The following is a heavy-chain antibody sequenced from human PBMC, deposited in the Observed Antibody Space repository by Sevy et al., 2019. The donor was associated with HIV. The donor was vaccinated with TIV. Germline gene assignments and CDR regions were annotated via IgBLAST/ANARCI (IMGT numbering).Heavy chain of an antibody. CDR3: ARGGVWFGELLPEPYYYYYYMDV. Sequence: ASVKVSCKASGGTFSSYAISWVRQAPGQGLEWMGGIIPIFGTANYAQMFQGRVTITADKSTSTAYMELSSLRSEDTAVYYCARGGVWFGELLPEPYYYYYYMDVWGKGTTVTVSS. CDR1: GGTFSSYA. D-gene: IGHD3-10*01. J-gene: IGHJ6*03. V-gene: IGHV1-69*06. CDR2: IIPIFGTA.